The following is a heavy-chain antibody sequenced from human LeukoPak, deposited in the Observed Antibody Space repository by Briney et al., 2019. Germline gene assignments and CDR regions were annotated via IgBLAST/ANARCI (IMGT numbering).Heavy chain of an antibody. Sequence: GGSLRLSCAASGFTFSSYSMNWVRQAPGKGLEWVSSISSSSSYIYYADSVKGRFTISRDNAKNSLYLQMNSLRAEDTAVYYCARDFTGSTGIYYFDYWGQGTLVTVSS. V-gene: IGHV3-21*01. CDR3: ARDFTGSTGIYYFDY. J-gene: IGHJ4*02. CDR2: ISSSSSYI. D-gene: IGHD1-1*01. CDR1: GFTFSSYS.